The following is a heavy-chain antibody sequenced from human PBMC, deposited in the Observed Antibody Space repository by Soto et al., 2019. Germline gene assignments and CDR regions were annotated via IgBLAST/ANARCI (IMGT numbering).Heavy chain of an antibody. Sequence: QVQLVESGGGVVQPGRSLRLSCAASGFTFSSYGMQWVRQAPGKGLEWVAVISYDGSNKYYADSVKGRFTISRDNSKNTLSLQMSSLRAEDTAVYYCAKDDGYYYYGMDVWGQGTTVTVSS. V-gene: IGHV3-30*18. J-gene: IGHJ6*02. CDR2: ISYDGSNK. CDR3: AKDDGYYYYGMDV. CDR1: GFTFSSYG.